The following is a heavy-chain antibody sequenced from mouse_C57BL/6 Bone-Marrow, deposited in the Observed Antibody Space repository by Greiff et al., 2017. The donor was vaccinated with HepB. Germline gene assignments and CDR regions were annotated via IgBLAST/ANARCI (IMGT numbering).Heavy chain of an antibody. V-gene: IGHV1-42*01. CDR3: AREGYNYAMDY. CDR2: INPSTGGT. D-gene: IGHD2-2*01. CDR1: GYSFTGYY. Sequence: EVQLQQSGPELVKPGASVKISCKASGYSFTGYYMNWVKQSPEKSLEWIGEINPSTGGTTYNQKFKAKATLTADKSSSTAYMQLSSLTYEDSAVYYCAREGYNYAMDYWGQGTSVTVSS. J-gene: IGHJ4*01.